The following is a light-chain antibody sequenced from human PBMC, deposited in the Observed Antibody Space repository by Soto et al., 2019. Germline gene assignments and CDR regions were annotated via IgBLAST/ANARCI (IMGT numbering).Light chain of an antibody. V-gene: IGLV2-14*01. Sequence: QSVLTQPASVSGSPGQSLTISCTGTSSDVVGYNYVSWYQQHSGKAPKLMIYDVSNRPSGVSNRFSGSKSGNTASLTISGLQAEDEADYYCGSYASSSTLYVFGTGTKLTVL. CDR1: SSDVVGYNY. CDR3: GSYASSSTLYV. CDR2: DVS. J-gene: IGLJ1*01.